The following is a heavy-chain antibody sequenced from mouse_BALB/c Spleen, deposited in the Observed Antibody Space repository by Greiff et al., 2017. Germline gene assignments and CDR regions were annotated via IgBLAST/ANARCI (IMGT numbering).Heavy chain of an antibody. CDR1: GYTFTDYN. V-gene: IGHV1S29*02. CDR2: IYPYNGGT. D-gene: IGHD2-4*01. Sequence: VQLQQSGPELVKPGASVKISCKASGYTFTDYNMHWVKQSHGKSLEWIGYIYPYNGGTGYNQKFKSKATLTVDNSSSTAYMELRSLTSEDSAVYYCARGRIYYDYDWMYFDYWGQGTTLTVAS. J-gene: IGHJ2*01. CDR3: ARGRIYYDYDWMYFDY.